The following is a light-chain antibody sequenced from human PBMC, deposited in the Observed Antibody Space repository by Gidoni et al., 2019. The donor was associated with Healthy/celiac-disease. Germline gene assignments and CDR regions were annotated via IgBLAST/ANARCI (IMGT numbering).Light chain of an antibody. CDR1: QGISSY. V-gene: IGKV1-9*01. J-gene: IGKJ4*01. CDR3: QQPNSYPQVT. CDR2: AAS. Sequence: IQLNQSPSSLSASVGYSVTITCRASQGISSYLAWYQQKPGKAPKLLIYAASTLQSGVPSGFSGSGSGTDFTLTISSLQPEDFATDYCQQPNSYPQVTFGGGTKVEIK.